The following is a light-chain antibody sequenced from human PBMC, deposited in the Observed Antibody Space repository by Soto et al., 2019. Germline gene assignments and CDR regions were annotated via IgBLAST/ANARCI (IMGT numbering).Light chain of an antibody. J-gene: IGKJ1*01. CDR2: DAS. CDR1: QSLSSN. CDR3: LQYTPWRT. V-gene: IGKV3-15*01. Sequence: VSXGERATLSCRASQSLSSNLAWYQQKPGQAPRLLIYDASTTSPGIPARFSGSGSGTAFTLTISSLQSEASAVYYRLQYTPWRTFGQGTKVEIK.